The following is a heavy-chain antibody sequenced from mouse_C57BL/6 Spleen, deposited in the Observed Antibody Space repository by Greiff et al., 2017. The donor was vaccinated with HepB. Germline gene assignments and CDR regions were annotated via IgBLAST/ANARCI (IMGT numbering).Heavy chain of an antibody. CDR3: THYYGSSAHWYFDV. D-gene: IGHD1-1*01. J-gene: IGHJ1*03. Sequence: VQLQQSGAELVRPGASVKLSCTASGFNIKDDYMHWVKQRPEQGLEWIGWIDPENGDTEYASKFQGKATITADTSSNTAYLQLSSLTSEDTAVYYCTHYYGSSAHWYFDVWGTGTTVTVSS. CDR1: GFNIKDDY. V-gene: IGHV14-4*01. CDR2: IDPENGDT.